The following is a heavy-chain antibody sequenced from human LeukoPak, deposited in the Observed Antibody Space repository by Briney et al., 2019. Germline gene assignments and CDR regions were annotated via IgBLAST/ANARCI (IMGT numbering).Heavy chain of an antibody. J-gene: IGHJ5*02. CDR1: GDSIRSYY. V-gene: IGHV4-59*01. CDR2: IYYSGST. CDR3: ARSVLFDP. Sequence: SETLSLTCTVSGDSIRSYYWSWIRQPPGKGLEWIGYIYYSGSTNYNPSLKSRVTMSVDTSKNQFSLKLSSVTAADTAVYHCARSVLFDPWGQGTLVTVSS.